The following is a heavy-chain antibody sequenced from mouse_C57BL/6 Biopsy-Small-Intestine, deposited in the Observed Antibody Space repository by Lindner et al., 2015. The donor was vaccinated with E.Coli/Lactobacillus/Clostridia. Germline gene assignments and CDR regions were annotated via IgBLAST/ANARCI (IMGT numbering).Heavy chain of an antibody. CDR3: ARGGGYSFDY. Sequence: VQLQESGPGLVAPSQSLSITCTVSGFSLTTYGVHWVRQPPGKGLEWLVVIWSDGSTTYNSAFKSRVNISKDNSKSQVFLKMSSLQTDDTAMYYCARGGGYSFDYWGQGTTLTVSS. CDR1: GFSLTTYG. V-gene: IGHV2-6*03. J-gene: IGHJ2*01. CDR2: IWSDGST. D-gene: IGHD1-1*02.